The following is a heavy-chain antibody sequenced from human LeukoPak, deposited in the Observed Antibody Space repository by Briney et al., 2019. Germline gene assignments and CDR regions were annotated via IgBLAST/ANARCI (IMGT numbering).Heavy chain of an antibody. CDR3: AKLVLRYFDWLMDY. CDR1: GFTFSSYG. V-gene: IGHV3-30*02. Sequence: GGSLRLSCAASGFTFSSYGMHWVRQAPGKGLEWVAFIRYGGSNKYYADSVKGRFTISRDNSKNTLYLQMNSLRAEDTAVYYCAKLVLRYFDWLMDYWGQGTLVTVSS. D-gene: IGHD3-9*01. J-gene: IGHJ4*02. CDR2: IRYGGSNK.